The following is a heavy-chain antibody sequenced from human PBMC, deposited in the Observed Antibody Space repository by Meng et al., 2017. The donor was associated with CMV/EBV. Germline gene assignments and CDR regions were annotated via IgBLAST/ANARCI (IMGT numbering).Heavy chain of an antibody. J-gene: IGHJ6*02. D-gene: IGHD1-26*01. CDR3: AKHAGSYYSSYYYGMDV. CDR2: IRYDGSNK. Sequence: GGSLRLSCAASGFTFSSYGMHWVRQAPGKGLEWVAFIRYDGSNKYYADSVKGRFTISRDNSKNTLYLQMNSLRAEDTAVYYCAKHAGSYYSSYYYGMDVWGQGTTVTVSS. CDR1: GFTFSSYG. V-gene: IGHV3-30*02.